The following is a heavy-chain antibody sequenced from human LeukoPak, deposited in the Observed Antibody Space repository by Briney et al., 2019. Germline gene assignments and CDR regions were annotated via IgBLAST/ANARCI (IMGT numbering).Heavy chain of an antibody. J-gene: IGHJ4*02. Sequence: GSSVKVSCKASAGTSSSYAISWVRQAPGQGLEWMGGIIPIFGTANYAQKLQGRVTITADESTSTAYMELSSLRSEDTAVYYCARLPRDYDFWSGYLGWGQGTLVTVSS. CDR2: IIPIFGTA. D-gene: IGHD3-3*01. CDR1: AGTSSSYA. CDR3: ARLPRDYDFWSGYLG. V-gene: IGHV1-69*01.